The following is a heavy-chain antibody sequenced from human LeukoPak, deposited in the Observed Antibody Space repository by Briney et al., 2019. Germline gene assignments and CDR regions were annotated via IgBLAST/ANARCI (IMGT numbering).Heavy chain of an antibody. D-gene: IGHD1-14*01. CDR1: GGTFSSYT. Sequence: GASVKASCKASGGTFSSYTISWVRQAPGQGLEWMGRIIPILGIANYAQKFQGRVTITADESTSTAYMELSSLRSEDTAVYYCASRDPSYTKDYWGQGTLVTVSS. CDR2: IIPILGIA. CDR3: ASRDPSYTKDY. V-gene: IGHV1-69*02. J-gene: IGHJ4*02.